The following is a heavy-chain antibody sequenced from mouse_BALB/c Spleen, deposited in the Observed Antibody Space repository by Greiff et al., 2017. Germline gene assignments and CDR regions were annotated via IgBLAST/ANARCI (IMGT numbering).Heavy chain of an antibody. Sequence: VMLVESGPGLVQPSQSLSITCTVSGFSLTSYGVHWVRQSPGKGLEWLGVIWSGGSTDYNAAFISRLSISKDNSKSQVFFKMNSLQANDTAIYYCARGTTATKSFAYWGQGTLVTVSA. CDR2: IWSGGST. V-gene: IGHV2-2*02. J-gene: IGHJ3*01. CDR1: GFSLTSYG. CDR3: ARGTTATKSFAY. D-gene: IGHD1-2*01.